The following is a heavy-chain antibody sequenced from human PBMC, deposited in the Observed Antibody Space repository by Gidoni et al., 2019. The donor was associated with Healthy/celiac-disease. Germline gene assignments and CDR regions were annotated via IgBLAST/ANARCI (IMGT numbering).Heavy chain of an antibody. J-gene: IGHJ4*02. CDR1: GFTVSSNY. Sequence: EVQLVESGGGLVQPGGSLRPSCAASGFTVSSNYMSWVRQAPGKGLEWVSVIYSGGSTYYADSVKGRFTISRHNSKNTLYLQMNSLRAEDTAVYYCARRRPGGAPVDFDYWGQGTLVTVSS. D-gene: IGHD1-26*01. V-gene: IGHV3-53*04. CDR3: ARRRPGGAPVDFDY. CDR2: IYSGGST.